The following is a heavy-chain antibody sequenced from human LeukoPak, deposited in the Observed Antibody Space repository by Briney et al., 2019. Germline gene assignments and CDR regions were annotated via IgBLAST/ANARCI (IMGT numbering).Heavy chain of an antibody. Sequence: SETLSLTCTVSGGSISSYYWSWIRQPPGKGLEWIGYIYYSGSTNYNPSLKSRVTISVDTSKNQFSLKLSSVTAADTAVYYCARHFGFGGLFDYFDYWGQGTLVTVSS. CDR1: GGSISSYY. CDR3: ARHFGFGGLFDYFDY. V-gene: IGHV4-59*08. D-gene: IGHD3-10*01. J-gene: IGHJ4*02. CDR2: IYYSGST.